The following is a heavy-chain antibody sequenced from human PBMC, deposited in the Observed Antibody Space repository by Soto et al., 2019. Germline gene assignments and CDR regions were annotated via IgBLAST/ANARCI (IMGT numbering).Heavy chain of an antibody. D-gene: IGHD4-17*01. CDR2: IIPIFGTA. CDR3: ARDYGGNSGAFDI. Sequence: SVKVSCKASGGTFSSYAISWVRQAPGQGLEWMGGIIPIFGTANYAQKFQGRVTITADESTSTAYMELSSLRSEDTAVYYCARDYGGNSGAFDIWGQGTMVTVSS. V-gene: IGHV1-69*13. CDR1: GGTFSSYA. J-gene: IGHJ3*02.